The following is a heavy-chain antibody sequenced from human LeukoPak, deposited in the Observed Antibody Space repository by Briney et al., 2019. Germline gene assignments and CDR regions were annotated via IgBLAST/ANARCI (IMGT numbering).Heavy chain of an antibody. Sequence: PGGSLRLSCAASGFTFSSYWMSWVRQAPGKGLEWVSFNSDNTHYSDSVKGRFTISRDNSKNTLYLQMNSLRAEDTAVYYCARRAGAYSHPYDYWGQGTLVTVS. D-gene: IGHD4/OR15-4a*01. CDR2: NSDNT. V-gene: IGHV3-53*01. CDR3: ARRAGAYSHPYDY. CDR1: GFTFSSYW. J-gene: IGHJ4*02.